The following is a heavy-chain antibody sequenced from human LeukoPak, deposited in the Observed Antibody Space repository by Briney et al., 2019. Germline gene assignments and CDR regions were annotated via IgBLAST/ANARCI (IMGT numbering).Heavy chain of an antibody. CDR2: IYSGGST. D-gene: IGHD6-19*01. Sequence: PGGSLRLSCAASGFTVSSNYMSWVRQAPGKGLEWVSVIYSGGSTYYADSVKGRFTISRDNSKNTLYLQMNSLRAEDTAVYYCARAPRGYSSGSNWFDPWGQGTLVTVSS. J-gene: IGHJ5*02. CDR1: GFTVSSNY. V-gene: IGHV3-53*01. CDR3: ARAPRGYSSGSNWFDP.